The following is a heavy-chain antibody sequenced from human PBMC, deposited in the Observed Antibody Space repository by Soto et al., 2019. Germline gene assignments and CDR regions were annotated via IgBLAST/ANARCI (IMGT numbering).Heavy chain of an antibody. CDR1: GGSFSGYY. CDR3: AREELAVAALD. Sequence: QVQLQQWGAGLLKPSETLSLTCAVYGGSFSGYYWSWIRQPPGKGLEWIGEINHSGSTNYNPSLKSRVTISVDTSKNQFSLKLSSVIAADTAVYYCAREELAVAALDWGQGTLVTVSS. J-gene: IGHJ4*02. V-gene: IGHV4-34*01. CDR2: INHSGST. D-gene: IGHD6-19*01.